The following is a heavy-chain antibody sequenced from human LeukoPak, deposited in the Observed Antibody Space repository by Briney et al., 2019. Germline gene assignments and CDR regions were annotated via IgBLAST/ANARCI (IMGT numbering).Heavy chain of an antibody. D-gene: IGHD3-10*01. CDR2: ISESGGST. J-gene: IGHJ4*02. Sequence: GGSLRLSCVVSGFTFSTSAMSWVRQAPGKGLEWVSGISESGGSTYYADSVTGRFTSSRDNSKNTLYLQMNNLRAEDTAAYYCAKGSFWGQGTLVTVSS. V-gene: IGHV3-23*01. CDR3: AKGSF. CDR1: GFTFSTSA.